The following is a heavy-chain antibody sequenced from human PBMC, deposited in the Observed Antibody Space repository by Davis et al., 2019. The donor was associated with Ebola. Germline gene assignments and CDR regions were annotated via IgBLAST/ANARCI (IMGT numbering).Heavy chain of an antibody. CDR3: TRHWDCSGGSCPKWFDP. D-gene: IGHD2-15*01. J-gene: IGHJ5*02. CDR1: GLTVSRNY. V-gene: IGHV3-73*01. CDR2: IRSKANSYAT. Sequence: GESLKISCAASGLTVSRNYMTWVRQASGKGLEWVGRIRSKANSYATAYAASVKGRFTISRDDSKNTAYLQMNSLKTEDTAVYYCTRHWDCSGGSCPKWFDPWGQGTLVTVSS.